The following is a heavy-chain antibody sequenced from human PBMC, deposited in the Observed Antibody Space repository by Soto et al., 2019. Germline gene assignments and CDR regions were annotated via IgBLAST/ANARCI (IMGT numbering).Heavy chain of an antibody. J-gene: IGHJ4*02. V-gene: IGHV1-18*01. CDR3: AREPNYFVY. CDR2: ISAHNGNK. CDR1: GYTFTSYG. Sequence: QVQLVQSGAEVKKPGASVKASCKASGYTFTSYGISWERQAPGQWLERMGWISAHNGNKKYTQKLQGRVTLTTDTSTSTAYMGLRSLRSDDTAMYYCAREPNYFVYWRQETLVTVSS.